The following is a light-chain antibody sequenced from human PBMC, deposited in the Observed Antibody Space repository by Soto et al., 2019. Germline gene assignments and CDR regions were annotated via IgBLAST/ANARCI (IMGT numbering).Light chain of an antibody. Sequence: QAFLTQPPSVSGAPVQRVTISCTGSSSNIWAFYDLQWYQQLPGKAPKLLIYGKMSRPSGFPDRFSGSKSGPSASLAITGLQDEDEDDYYCHAYDSRPXAVVVGPGTKVXV. V-gene: IGLV1-40*01. CDR2: GKM. CDR1: SSNIWAFYD. J-gene: IGLJ1*01. CDR3: HAYDSRPXAVV.